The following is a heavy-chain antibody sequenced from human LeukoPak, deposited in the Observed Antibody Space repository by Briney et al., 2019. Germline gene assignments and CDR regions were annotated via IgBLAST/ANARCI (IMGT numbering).Heavy chain of an antibody. D-gene: IGHD3-10*01. CDR3: ARQGYYGSGSYFDY. CDR1: GYSISSGYY. CDR2: IYHSGST. Sequence: PSETLSLTCAVSGYSISSGYYCGWIRQPPGKGLEWIGSIYHSGSTYYNPSLKSRVTISVDTSKNQFSLKLSSVTATDTAVYYCARQGYYGSGSYFDYWGQGTLVTVSS. V-gene: IGHV4-38-2*01. J-gene: IGHJ4*02.